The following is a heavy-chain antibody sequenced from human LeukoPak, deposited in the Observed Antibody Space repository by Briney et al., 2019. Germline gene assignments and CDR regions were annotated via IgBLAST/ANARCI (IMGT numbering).Heavy chain of an antibody. CDR3: AHGKGYLEY. CDR1: GFTFSHYG. Sequence: GGSLRLSCAASGFTFSHYGMHRVRQAPGMGLEWVAVIWFHGGEIHYPDSVKGRFTISRDNSKNTVYLQMNSLRSEDTAVYYCAHGKGYLEYWGQGTLVTVSS. CDR2: IWFHGGEI. V-gene: IGHV3-33*03. D-gene: IGHD2/OR15-2a*01. J-gene: IGHJ4*02.